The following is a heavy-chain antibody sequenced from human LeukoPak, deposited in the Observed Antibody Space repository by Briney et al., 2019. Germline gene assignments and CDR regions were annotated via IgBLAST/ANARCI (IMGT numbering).Heavy chain of an antibody. V-gene: IGHV3-11*04. CDR1: GFTVSTNY. CDR3: ARAIGWQGYDY. D-gene: IGHD6-19*01. CDR2: ISSSGSAI. Sequence: GGSLRLSCAASGFTVSTNYMSWVRQAPGKGLEWVSYISSSGSAIYYADSLKGRFTISRDNAKNSLYLQMNSLRAEDTAVYYCARAIGWQGYDYWGQGTLVTVSS. J-gene: IGHJ4*02.